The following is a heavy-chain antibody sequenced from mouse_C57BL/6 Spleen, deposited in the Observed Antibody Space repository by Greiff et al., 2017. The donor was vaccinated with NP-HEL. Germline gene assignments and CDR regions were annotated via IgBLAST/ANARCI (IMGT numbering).Heavy chain of an antibody. CDR2: IWTGGGT. J-gene: IGHJ1*03. V-gene: IGHV2-9-1*01. Sequence: VQGVESGPGLVAPSQCLSITCTVSGFSLTSYAISWVRQPPGKGLEWLGVIWTGGGTNYNSALKSRLSIIKDNSKSQVFLKMNRLQTDDTASYYCARSPLNLSYWYFDVWGTGTTVTVSS. D-gene: IGHD1-3*01. CDR1: GFSLTSYA. CDR3: ARSPLNLSYWYFDV.